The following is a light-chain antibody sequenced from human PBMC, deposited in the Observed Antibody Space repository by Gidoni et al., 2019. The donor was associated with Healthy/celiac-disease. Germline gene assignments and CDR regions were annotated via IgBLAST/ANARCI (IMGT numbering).Light chain of an antibody. V-gene: IGLV2-23*02. Sequence: QSALTQPASVSGSPGQSITISGTGTSSDVGSYNLVSWYQQHPGKAPNLMIYEVIKRPTGFSNRFSGSKSSNTASLTISGLQAEDEADYYCCSYAGSKGVVFGRGTKLTVL. J-gene: IGLJ2*01. CDR1: SSDVGSYNL. CDR3: CSYAGSKGVV. CDR2: EVI.